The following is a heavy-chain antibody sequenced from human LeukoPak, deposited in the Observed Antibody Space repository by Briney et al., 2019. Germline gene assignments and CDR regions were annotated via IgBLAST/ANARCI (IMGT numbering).Heavy chain of an antibody. D-gene: IGHD4-17*01. J-gene: IGHJ4*02. CDR3: AREGGIDYGDYDQGAFDY. CDR1: GDSFSSGY. Sequence: SETLSLTCALSGDSFSSGYWNWIRQPPGKGLEWIGYIYYSGTTNSNPSLESRVTVSVDTSKKYCSLKLSSVTAADTAVYYCAREGGIDYGDYDQGAFDYWGQGTLVTVSS. CDR2: IYYSGTT. V-gene: IGHV4-59*12.